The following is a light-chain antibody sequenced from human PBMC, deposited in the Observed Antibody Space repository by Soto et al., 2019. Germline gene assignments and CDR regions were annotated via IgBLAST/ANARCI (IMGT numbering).Light chain of an antibody. CDR2: DAS. J-gene: IGKJ3*01. CDR1: QDISNY. CDR3: QQYDNLPPV. Sequence: DIQMTQSPSSLSASVGDRVTITCQASQDISNYLNWYQQKPGKAPKLLIYDASNLETEVPSRFSGSGSGTDFTFTISSLQPEDMATYYCQQYDNLPPVFGPGTKVDIK. V-gene: IGKV1-33*01.